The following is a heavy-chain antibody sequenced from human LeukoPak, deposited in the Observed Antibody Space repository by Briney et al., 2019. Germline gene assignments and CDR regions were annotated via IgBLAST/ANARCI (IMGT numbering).Heavy chain of an antibody. CDR3: ARDDYGDYYYGMDV. CDR2: IYYSGST. CDR1: GGSISSGGYY. V-gene: IGHV4-31*03. Sequence: SETLSLTCTVAGGSISSGGYYWSWIRQHPGKGLECIGYIYYSGSTYYNPSLKSRVTISVDTSKNQFSLKLSSVTAADTAVYYCARDDYGDYYYGMDVWGQGTTVTVSS. J-gene: IGHJ6*02. D-gene: IGHD4-17*01.